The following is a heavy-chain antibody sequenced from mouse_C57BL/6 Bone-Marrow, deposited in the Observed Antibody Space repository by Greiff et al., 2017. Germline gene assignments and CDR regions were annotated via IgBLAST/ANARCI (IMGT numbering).Heavy chain of an antibody. J-gene: IGHJ2*01. CDR3: ASPNGDGFDY. CDR1: GYAFSSSW. V-gene: IGHV1-82*01. Sequence: VQLQQSGPELVKPGASVKISCKASGYAFSSSWMNWVKQRPGKGLEWIGRIYPGDGGTNYNGKFKGKATLTADKSSSTAFMQLSSLTSEDSAVYFCASPNGDGFDYWGQGTTLTVSS. D-gene: IGHD4-1*01. CDR2: IYPGDGGT.